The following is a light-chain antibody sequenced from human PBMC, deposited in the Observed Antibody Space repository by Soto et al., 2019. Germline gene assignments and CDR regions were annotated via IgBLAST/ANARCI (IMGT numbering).Light chain of an antibody. V-gene: IGLV2-8*01. CDR1: SSDVGEENY. CDR2: EVS. CDR3: SSFAGSPVV. Sequence: QSVLTQPPSASGSPGQSVTITCSGTSSDVGEENYVSWYQQHPGKVPKLILYEVSKRPSGVPDRFSGSRSGNTASLTVSGLQADDEADYYCSSFAGSPVVFGGGTKVTVL. J-gene: IGLJ2*01.